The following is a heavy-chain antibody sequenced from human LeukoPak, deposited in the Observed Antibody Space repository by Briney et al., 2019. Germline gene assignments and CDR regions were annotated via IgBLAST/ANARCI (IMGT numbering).Heavy chain of an antibody. CDR3: AREVGGGATNYFDY. V-gene: IGHV3-53*01. J-gene: IGHJ4*02. D-gene: IGHD1-26*01. CDR2: IYIADSA. CDR1: GFTVSRNY. Sequence: PGGSLRLSCAASGFTVSRNYMSWVRQAPGKGLEWVSVIYIADSAYYADSVRGRFTISRDNSKNTLYLQMNSLRADDTAVYYCAREVGGGATNYFDYWGQGTLVTVSS.